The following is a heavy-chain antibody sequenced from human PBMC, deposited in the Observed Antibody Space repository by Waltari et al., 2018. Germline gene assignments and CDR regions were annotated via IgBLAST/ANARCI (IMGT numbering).Heavy chain of an antibody. D-gene: IGHD3-3*01. CDR2: IYYSGGT. Sequence: QVQLQESGPGLVKPSETLSLTCTVSGGSISSYYWSWIRQPPGKGLEWIGYIYYSGGTNYNPSPKSRVTISVDTSKNQFSLKLSSVTAADTAVYYCARGAQDDFWSGYDYYYYYMDVWGKGTTVTVSS. CDR1: GGSISSYY. CDR3: ARGAQDDFWSGYDYYYYYMDV. J-gene: IGHJ6*03. V-gene: IGHV4-59*01.